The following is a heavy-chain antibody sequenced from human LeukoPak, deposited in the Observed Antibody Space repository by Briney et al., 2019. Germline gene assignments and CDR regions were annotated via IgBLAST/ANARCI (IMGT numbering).Heavy chain of an antibody. Sequence: GASVKVSCKASGGIFSRFAINWVRQAPGQGLEWMGWINPSSGGTNYAQKFQGRVTVTRDTSISTAYMDLSRLRSDDTAVYYCATDTGYSSGWYDWGQGTLVTVSS. J-gene: IGHJ4*02. CDR3: ATDTGYSSGWYD. CDR2: INPSSGGT. D-gene: IGHD6-19*01. V-gene: IGHV1-2*02. CDR1: GGIFSRFA.